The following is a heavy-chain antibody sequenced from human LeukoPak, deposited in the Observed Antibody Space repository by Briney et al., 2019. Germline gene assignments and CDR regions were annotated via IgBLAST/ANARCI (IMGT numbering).Heavy chain of an antibody. J-gene: IGHJ6*03. V-gene: IGHV4-4*07. CDR2: IYTSGST. CDR3: ATFSGVFCGRTNCYGYYMAV. CDR1: GGSISRYY. D-gene: IGHD2-15*01. Sequence: SETLSHTCTVSGGSISRYYWSWIRQPAGKGLEWIGRIYTSGSTNYNPSLESRVTISVDKSKNQFSLNLTSVTAADTAVYYCATFSGVFCGRTNCYGYYMAVWSKGTTVTVSS.